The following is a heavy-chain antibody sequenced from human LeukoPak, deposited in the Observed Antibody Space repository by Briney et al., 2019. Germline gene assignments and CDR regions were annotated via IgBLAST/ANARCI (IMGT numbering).Heavy chain of an antibody. J-gene: IGHJ4*02. D-gene: IGHD3-16*01. Sequence: GGSLRLSCAASGFTFSSYSMNWVRQAPGKGLEWVSYISSFSGTIYYADSVKGGFTISRDNAKNSLYLRMNRLRAEDTAVYYCARDQGGEQSYWGQGTLVTVSS. CDR2: ISSFSGTI. CDR1: GFTFSSYS. CDR3: ARDQGGEQSY. V-gene: IGHV3-48*01.